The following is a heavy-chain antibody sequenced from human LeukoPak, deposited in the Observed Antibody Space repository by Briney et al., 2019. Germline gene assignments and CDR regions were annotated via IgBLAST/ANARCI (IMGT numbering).Heavy chain of an antibody. V-gene: IGHV4-39*01. CDR1: GGSISSSSYY. J-gene: IGHJ4*02. CDR3: ARRSAAAGTVDY. Sequence: SETLSLTCTVSGGSISSSSYYWGWIRQPPGKGLEWIGSIYYSGSTYYNPSLKSRVTISVDTSKNQFSLKLSSVTAADTAVYYCARRSAAAGTVDYWGQGTLVTVSS. D-gene: IGHD6-13*01. CDR2: IYYSGST.